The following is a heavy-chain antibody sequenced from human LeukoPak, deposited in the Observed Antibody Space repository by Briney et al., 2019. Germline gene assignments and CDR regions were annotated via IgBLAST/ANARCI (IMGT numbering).Heavy chain of an antibody. V-gene: IGHV3-23*01. CDR3: AKTSEWPNYYYYMDV. D-gene: IGHD3-3*01. CDR2: LSSGGGNT. CDR1: GFTFRNYG. Sequence: GGSLRLSCAASGFTFRNYGMSWVRRAPGKGLEWVSALSSGGGNTYYADSVKGRFTISRDNSKNTLYLQMNSLRVEDTAVYYCAKTSEWPNYYYYMDVWGTGTTVTIFS. J-gene: IGHJ6*03.